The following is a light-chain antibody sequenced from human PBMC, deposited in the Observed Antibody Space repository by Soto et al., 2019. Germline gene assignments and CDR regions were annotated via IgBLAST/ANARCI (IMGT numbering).Light chain of an antibody. CDR2: AAS. Sequence: DIQLTQSPSFLSASVGDRVTITCRASQGISSYLAWYQQKPGKAPKLLIYAASILQSGVPSRFSGSESGTEFTLTISSLQPEDFATYYCQQYNGTFGQGTRLEIK. J-gene: IGKJ5*01. CDR1: QGISSY. CDR3: QQYNGT. V-gene: IGKV1-9*01.